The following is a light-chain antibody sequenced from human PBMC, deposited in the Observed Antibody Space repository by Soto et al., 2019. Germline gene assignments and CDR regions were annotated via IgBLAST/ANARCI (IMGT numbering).Light chain of an antibody. Sequence: EIVMTQSPATLSVSPGERATLSCWASQSISSNLAWYQQKPGQPPRLLIYDASTRATDIPVRFSGSGSGTEFTLTISGLQSGDFAVYYCQQYNDWPESFGPGTKVDI. CDR3: QQYNDWPES. V-gene: IGKV3-15*01. CDR2: DAS. J-gene: IGKJ3*01. CDR1: QSISSN.